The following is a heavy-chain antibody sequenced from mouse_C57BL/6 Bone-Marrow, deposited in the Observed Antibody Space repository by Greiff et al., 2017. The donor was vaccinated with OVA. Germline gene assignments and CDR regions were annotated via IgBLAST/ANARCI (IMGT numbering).Heavy chain of an antibody. CDR1: GYTFTDYE. CDR3: TRYYGSSPWFAY. J-gene: IGHJ3*01. D-gene: IGHD1-1*01. Sequence: VQLQESGAELARPGASVTLSCKASGYTFTDYEMHWVKQTPVHGLEWIGAIDPETGGTAYNQKFRGKAILTADQSSSTAYMELRSLTSEDSAVYYCTRYYGSSPWFAYWGQGTLVTVSA. V-gene: IGHV1-15*01. CDR2: IDPETGGT.